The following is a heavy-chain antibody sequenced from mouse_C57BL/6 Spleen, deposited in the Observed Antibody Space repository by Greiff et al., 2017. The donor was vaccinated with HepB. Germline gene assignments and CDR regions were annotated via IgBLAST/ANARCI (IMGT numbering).Heavy chain of an antibody. CDR3: ARYDLYAMDY. Sequence: EVQLVESGGGLLQPGGSLRLSCAASGFTFTDYYMSWVRQPPGKALEWLGFIRNKANGYTTEYSASVKGRFTISRDNSQSILYLQMNALRAEDSATYYCARYDLYAMDYWGQGASVTVSS. CDR1: GFTFTDYY. J-gene: IGHJ4*01. CDR2: IRNKANGYTT. V-gene: IGHV7-3*01.